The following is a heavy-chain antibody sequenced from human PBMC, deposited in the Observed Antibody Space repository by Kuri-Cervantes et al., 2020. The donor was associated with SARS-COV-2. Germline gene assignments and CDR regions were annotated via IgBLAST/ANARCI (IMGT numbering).Heavy chain of an antibody. Sequence: GGSLRLSCLTSGFVFDFYEMNWVRQAPGKGLEWLAYISPTASTIYYPGSVKGRFTISRENAKNSLYLQMNSLRAGDTAVYYCARDGQYYYDSSGYYSDWYFDLWGRGTLVTVSS. V-gene: IGHV3-48*03. CDR1: GFVFDFYE. D-gene: IGHD3-22*01. CDR2: ISPTASTI. J-gene: IGHJ2*01. CDR3: ARDGQYYYDSSGYYSDWYFDL.